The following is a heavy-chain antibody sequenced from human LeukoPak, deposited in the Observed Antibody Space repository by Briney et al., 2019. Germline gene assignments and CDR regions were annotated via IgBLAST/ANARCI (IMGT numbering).Heavy chain of an antibody. CDR2: IRSKTDGGTT. CDR3: TSITAAGYCDY. V-gene: IGHV3-15*01. CDR1: GFTFSNAW. Sequence: GGSLRLSCAASGFTFSNAWMNWVRQAPGKGLEWVGRIRSKTDGGTTDYAAPVKGRFTISRDDSKNTLYLQMNSLTTEDTAVYYCTSITAAGYCDYWGQGTLVTVSS. D-gene: IGHD6-13*01. J-gene: IGHJ4*02.